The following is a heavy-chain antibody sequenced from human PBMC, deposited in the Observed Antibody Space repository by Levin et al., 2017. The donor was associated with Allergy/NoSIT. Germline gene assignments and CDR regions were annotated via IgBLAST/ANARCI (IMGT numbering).Heavy chain of an antibody. CDR1: GFTFSNYG. V-gene: IGHV3-23*01. J-gene: IGHJ4*02. CDR2: ISRSGDST. Sequence: GGSLRLSCAASGFTFSNYGMTWVRQAPGKGLEWVSAISRSGDSTDYADSVKGRFTIFRDNSKNTLYLQMNSLRPEDTALYYCTRGSTSPDYWGQGTLVTVSS. D-gene: IGHD3-16*01. CDR3: TRGSTSPDY.